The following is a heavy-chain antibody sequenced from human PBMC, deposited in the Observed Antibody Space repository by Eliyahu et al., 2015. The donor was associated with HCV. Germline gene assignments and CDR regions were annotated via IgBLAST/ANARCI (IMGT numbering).Heavy chain of an antibody. J-gene: IGHJ3*02. CDR3: ARENVISVGGFDI. D-gene: IGHD1-26*01. V-gene: IGHV3-7*01. Sequence: EVRLVESGGKWVQPGGSLRLSCAASGFTFSNHYMNWVRQAPGKGLEWVANIKGDASETFYEDSLRGRFIISRDNDENSVYLQIESLRVEDTAIYYCARENVISVGGFDIWGQGTMVTVSS. CDR2: IKGDASET. CDR1: GFTFSNHY.